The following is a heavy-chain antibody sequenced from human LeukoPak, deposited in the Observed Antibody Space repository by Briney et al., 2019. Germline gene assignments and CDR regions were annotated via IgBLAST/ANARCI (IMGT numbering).Heavy chain of an antibody. V-gene: IGHV1-2*04. CDR1: GYTFTGYY. CDR3: ARDPFAVAGTYYDY. D-gene: IGHD6-19*01. Sequence: ASVKVSCKASGYTFTGYYMHWVRQAPGQGLEWMGWINPNSGGTNYAQKFQGWVTMTRDTSIGTAYMELSRLRSDDTAVYYCARDPFAVAGTYYDYWGQGTLVTVSS. CDR2: INPNSGGT. J-gene: IGHJ4*02.